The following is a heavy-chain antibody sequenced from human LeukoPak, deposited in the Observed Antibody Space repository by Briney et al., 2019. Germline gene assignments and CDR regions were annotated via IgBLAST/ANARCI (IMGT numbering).Heavy chain of an antibody. Sequence: GESLKISCKGSGYSFTSYWIGWVRQMPGKGLEWMGIIYPGDSDTRYSPSFQGQVTISADKSISTAYLQWSSLKASDTAMYYCARVRYCSGGSCRYFDYWGQGTLVTVSS. CDR2: IYPGDSDT. D-gene: IGHD2-15*01. V-gene: IGHV5-51*01. CDR1: GYSFTSYW. CDR3: ARVRYCSGGSCRYFDY. J-gene: IGHJ4*02.